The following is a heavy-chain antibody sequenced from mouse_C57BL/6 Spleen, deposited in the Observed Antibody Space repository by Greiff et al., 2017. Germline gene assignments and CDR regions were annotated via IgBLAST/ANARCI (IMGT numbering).Heavy chain of an antibody. CDR2: IDPETGGT. CDR3: TRSPYYYGKGFAY. Sequence: QVQLQQSGAELVRPGASVTLSCKASGYTFTDYEMHWVKQTPVHGLEWIGAIDPETGGTAYNQKFKGKAILTADKSSSTAYMELRSLTSEDSAVYYCTRSPYYYGKGFAYWGQGTLVTVSA. V-gene: IGHV1-15*01. CDR1: GYTFTDYE. D-gene: IGHD1-1*01. J-gene: IGHJ3*01.